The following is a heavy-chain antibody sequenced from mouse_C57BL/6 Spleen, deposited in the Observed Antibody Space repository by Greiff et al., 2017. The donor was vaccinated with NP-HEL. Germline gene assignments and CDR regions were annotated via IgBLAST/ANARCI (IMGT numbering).Heavy chain of an antibody. J-gene: IGHJ4*01. CDR3: ARFEGLYYGNWGYAMDY. D-gene: IGHD2-1*01. Sequence: QVQLQQPGAELVKPGASVKMSCKASGYTFTSYWITWVKQRPGQGLEWIGDIYPGSGSTNYNEKFKSKDTLTVDTSSSTAYMQLSSLTSEDSAVYYCARFEGLYYGNWGYAMDYWGQGTSVTVSS. V-gene: IGHV1-55*01. CDR1: GYTFTSYW. CDR2: IYPGSGST.